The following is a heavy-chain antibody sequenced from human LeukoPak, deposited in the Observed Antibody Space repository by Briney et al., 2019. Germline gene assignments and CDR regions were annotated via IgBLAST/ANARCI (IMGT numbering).Heavy chain of an antibody. CDR2: ISSSSSYI. CDR3: ARGVITFGGVIAAYYYYYMDV. CDR1: GFTISSYG. Sequence: GGSLRLSCAASGFTISSYGMNWVRQAPGKGLEWVSSISSSSSYIYYADSVKGRFTISRDNAKNSLYLQMNSLRAEDTAVYYCARGVITFGGVIAAYYYYYMDVWGKGTTVTISS. D-gene: IGHD3-16*02. J-gene: IGHJ6*03. V-gene: IGHV3-21*01.